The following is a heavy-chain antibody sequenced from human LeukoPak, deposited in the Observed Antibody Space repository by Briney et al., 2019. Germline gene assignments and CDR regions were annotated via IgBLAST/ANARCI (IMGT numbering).Heavy chain of an antibody. J-gene: IGHJ4*02. V-gene: IGHV3-15*01. D-gene: IGHD4-23*01. CDR3: ARGSYGGNSLYFDY. CDR2: IKSNTDGGMV. Sequence: GGSLRLSCAASGFSFSNAWMSWVRRAPGKELEWVGRIKSNTDGGMVDYGAAVKGRFTITRDDSSSSLYLQMNNLKTEDTAVYYCARGSYGGNSLYFDYWGQGTLVTVSS. CDR1: GFSFSNAW.